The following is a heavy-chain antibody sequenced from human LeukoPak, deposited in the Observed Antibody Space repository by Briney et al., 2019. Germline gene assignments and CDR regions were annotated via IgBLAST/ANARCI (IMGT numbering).Heavy chain of an antibody. Sequence: SETLSLTCTVSGGFISSGGYYWSWIRQYPGKGLEWIGYIYYSGSTYYNPSLKSRVTISVDTSKNQFSLKLSSVTAADTAVYYCARSQSFGVVIGLYYYGMDVWGQGTTVTVSS. CDR1: GGFISSGGYY. CDR3: ARSQSFGVVIGLYYYGMDV. V-gene: IGHV4-31*03. J-gene: IGHJ6*02. D-gene: IGHD3-3*01. CDR2: IYYSGST.